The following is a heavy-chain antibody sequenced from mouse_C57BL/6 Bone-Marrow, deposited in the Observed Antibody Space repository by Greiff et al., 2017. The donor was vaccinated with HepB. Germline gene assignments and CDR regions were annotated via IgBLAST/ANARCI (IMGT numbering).Heavy chain of an antibody. D-gene: IGHD1-1*01. J-gene: IGHJ4*01. CDR2: IWSGGST. CDR1: GFSLTSYG. CDR3: ASLIYYYGSSYVRRNGVDY. V-gene: IGHV2-2*01. Sequence: VQLQQSGPGLVQPSQSLSITCTVSGFSLTSYGVHWVRQSPGKGLEWLGVIWSGGSTDYNAAFISRLSISKDNSKSQVFFKMNSLQADDTAIYYCASLIYYYGSSYVRRNGVDYWGQGTSVTVSS.